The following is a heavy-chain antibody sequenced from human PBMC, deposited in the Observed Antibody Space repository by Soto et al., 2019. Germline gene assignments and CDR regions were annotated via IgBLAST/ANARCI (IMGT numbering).Heavy chain of an antibody. J-gene: IGHJ5*02. D-gene: IGHD3-3*01. CDR2: INHTGGT. CDR1: GGSVNGYY. V-gene: IGHV4-34*01. Sequence: PSETLSLTCAVYGGSVNGYYWNWIRQPPGKGLEWIGEINHTGGTPYNPSRKSRVTMSVDTSKNQFSLRLSSVTAADTAIYYCATRITVFGLLIPPFDPWGQGTQVTVSS. CDR3: ATRITVFGLLIPPFDP.